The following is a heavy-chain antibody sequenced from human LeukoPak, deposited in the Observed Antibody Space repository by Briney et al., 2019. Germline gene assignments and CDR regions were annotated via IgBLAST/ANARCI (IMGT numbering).Heavy chain of an antibody. CDR1: GDSITSYY. V-gene: IGHV4-59*08. CDR2: IYSTGST. D-gene: IGHD1/OR15-1a*01. Sequence: SETLALTCTVSGDSITSYYWSWLRQPPGKGLEWIGYIYSTGSTSYNPSLKSRVTISVDTSKNQISLRLSSVTAADTAVYYCARQEHAFHFDYWGQGTLVTVSA. CDR3: ARQEHAFHFDY. J-gene: IGHJ4*02.